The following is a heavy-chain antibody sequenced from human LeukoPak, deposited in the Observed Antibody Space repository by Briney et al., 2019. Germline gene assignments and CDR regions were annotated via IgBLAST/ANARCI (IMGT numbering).Heavy chain of an antibody. CDR3: AKRYCSSTSCYADY. V-gene: IGHV3-23*01. CDR1: GFTFNSYA. Sequence: GGSLRLSCAASGFTFNSYAMSWVRQAPGKGLEWVSAISGSDDNTYYADSVEGRFTISRDNSKNTLYLQMNSLRAEDTAVYYCAKRYCSSTSCYADYWGQGTLVTVSS. CDR2: ISGSDDNT. J-gene: IGHJ4*02. D-gene: IGHD2-2*01.